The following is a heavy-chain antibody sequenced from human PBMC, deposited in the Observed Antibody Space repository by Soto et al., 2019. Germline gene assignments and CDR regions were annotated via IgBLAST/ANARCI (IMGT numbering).Heavy chain of an antibody. Sequence: PSETLSLTCAVSGGSISSSNWWSWVRQPPGKGLEWIGEIYHSGSTNYNPSLKSRVTISVDKSKNQFSLKLSSVTAADTAVYYWARRPYDSSGYYHYYYYGMEVWGQGTTVTVSS. CDR2: IYHSGST. D-gene: IGHD3-22*01. J-gene: IGHJ6*02. CDR1: GGSISSSNW. V-gene: IGHV4-4*02. CDR3: ARRPYDSSGYYHYYYYGMEV.